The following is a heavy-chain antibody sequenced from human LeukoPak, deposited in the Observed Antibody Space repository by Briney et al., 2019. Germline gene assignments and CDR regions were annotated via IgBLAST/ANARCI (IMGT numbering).Heavy chain of an antibody. V-gene: IGHV3-23*01. D-gene: IGHD3-10*01. CDR2: ISGSGGST. J-gene: IGHJ4*02. CDR3: AKSYYASGSYWGPGFDY. Sequence: GGSLRLSCAASGFTFSSYAMSWVRQAPGKGLEWVSAISGSGGSTYYADSVKGRFTISRDNSKNTLYLQMNSLRAEDTAVYYCAKSYYASGSYWGPGFDYWSQGTLVTVSS. CDR1: GFTFSSYA.